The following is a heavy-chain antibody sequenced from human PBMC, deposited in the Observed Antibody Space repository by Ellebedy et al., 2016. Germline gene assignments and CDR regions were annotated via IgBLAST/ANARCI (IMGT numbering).Heavy chain of an antibody. D-gene: IGHD6-19*01. J-gene: IGHJ2*01. Sequence: SETLSLTCTVSGGSISSGSYYWGWIRQPPGKGLEWIGSIYYSGSTYYNPSLKSQVTISVDTSKNQFSLKLSSVTAADTAVYYCAALQWLAPVWYFDLWGRGTLVTVSS. V-gene: IGHV4-39*01. CDR1: GGSISSGSYY. CDR3: AALQWLAPVWYFDL. CDR2: IYYSGST.